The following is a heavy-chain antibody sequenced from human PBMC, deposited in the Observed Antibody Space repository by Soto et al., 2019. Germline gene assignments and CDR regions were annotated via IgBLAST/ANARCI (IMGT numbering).Heavy chain of an antibody. Sequence: QVQLVESGGGVVQPGRSLRLSCAASGFTFSSYGMHWVRQAPGKGLEWVAVIWYDGSNKYYADSVKGRFTISRDNSKNTLYLQMNSLRAEDTAVYYCARYSSSSEEEHPYYYYGMDVWGQGTTVTVSS. J-gene: IGHJ6*02. D-gene: IGHD6-6*01. CDR1: GFTFSSYG. CDR2: IWYDGSNK. V-gene: IGHV3-33*01. CDR3: ARYSSSSEEEHPYYYYGMDV.